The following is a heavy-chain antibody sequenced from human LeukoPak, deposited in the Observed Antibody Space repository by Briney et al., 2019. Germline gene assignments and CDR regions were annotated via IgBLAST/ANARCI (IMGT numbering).Heavy chain of an antibody. Sequence: PGGSLRLSCAASGFTFSSYAMSWVRQAPGKGLEWVSGLSGTGESTYIADSLKGRFTISRDNSRDTLYLQMNSLRAEDTAIYYCAKSQWLVRIDAFDIWGQGTMVTVS. V-gene: IGHV3-23*01. J-gene: IGHJ3*02. CDR1: GFTFSSYA. CDR2: LSGTGEST. CDR3: AKSQWLVRIDAFDI. D-gene: IGHD5-12*01.